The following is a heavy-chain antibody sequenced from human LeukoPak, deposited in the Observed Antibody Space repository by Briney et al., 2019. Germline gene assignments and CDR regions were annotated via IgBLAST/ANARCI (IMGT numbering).Heavy chain of an antibody. CDR1: GFTFSSYE. D-gene: IGHD3-10*01. J-gene: IGHJ6*03. CDR2: ISSSGSTI. Sequence: PGGSLRLSCAASGFTFSSYEMNWVRQAPGKGLEWVSYISSSGSTIYYADSVKGRFTISRDNAKNSLYLQMNSLRAEDTAVYYCAVSGSYSHYYYMDVWGKGTTVTISS. CDR3: AVSGSYSHYYYMDV. V-gene: IGHV3-48*03.